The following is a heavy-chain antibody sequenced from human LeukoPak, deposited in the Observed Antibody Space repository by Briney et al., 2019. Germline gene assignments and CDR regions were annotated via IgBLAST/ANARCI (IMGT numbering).Heavy chain of an antibody. J-gene: IGHJ4*02. V-gene: IGHV4-34*01. Sequence: SETLSLTCAVYGGSFSGYYWSWLRQPPGKGLEWIGEINHSGSTNYNPSLTSRVTISVDTSKNQFSLKLSSVTAADTAVYYCARADSSGFDYWGQGTLVTVSS. CDR2: INHSGST. CDR3: ARADSSGFDY. D-gene: IGHD3-22*01. CDR1: GGSFSGYY.